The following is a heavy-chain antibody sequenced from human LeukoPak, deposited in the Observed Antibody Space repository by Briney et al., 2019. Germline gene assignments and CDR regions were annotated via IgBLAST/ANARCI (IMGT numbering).Heavy chain of an antibody. CDR3: ARQSISGSSLSYFDY. CDR2: IYYSGST. V-gene: IGHV4-59*01. CDR1: GGSISSYY. J-gene: IGHJ4*02. Sequence: PSETLSLTCTVSGGSISSYYWNWIRQPPGKGLEWIGYIYYSGSTNYNPSLKSRVTISVDTSKNQCSLKLSSVTAADTAVYYCARQSISGSSLSYFDYWGQGTLVNVSS. D-gene: IGHD3-22*01.